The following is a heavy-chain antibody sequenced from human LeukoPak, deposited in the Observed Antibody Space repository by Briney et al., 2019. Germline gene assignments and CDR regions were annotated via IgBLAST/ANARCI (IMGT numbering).Heavy chain of an antibody. CDR1: GFTFSSYS. CDR2: ISSSSSYI. J-gene: IGHJ4*02. V-gene: IGHV3-21*01. Sequence: GGSLRLSCAASGFTFSSYSVSWVRQAPGKGLEWVSSISSSSSYIYYADSVKGRFTISRDNAKNSPYLQMNSLRAEDTAVYYCARGSDNPDYWGQGTLVTVSS. CDR3: ARGSDNPDY. D-gene: IGHD1-1*01.